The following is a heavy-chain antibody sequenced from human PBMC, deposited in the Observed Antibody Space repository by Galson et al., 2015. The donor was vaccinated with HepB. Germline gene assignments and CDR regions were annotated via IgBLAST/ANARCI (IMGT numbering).Heavy chain of an antibody. D-gene: IGHD2/OR15-2a*01. CDR2: IKQDGSEK. V-gene: IGHV3-7*03. Sequence: SLRLSCAASGLIFRNYWMSWVRQAPGKGLEWVANIKQDGSEKYYVASVKGRFTISRDNAKNSLYLQMNSLRAEDTAVYYCARDVLWGQGTLVTASS. CDR3: ARDVL. CDR1: GLIFRNYW. J-gene: IGHJ4*02.